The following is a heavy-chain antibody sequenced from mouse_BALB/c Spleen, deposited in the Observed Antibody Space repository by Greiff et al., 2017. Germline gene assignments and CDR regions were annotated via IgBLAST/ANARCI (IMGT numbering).Heavy chain of an antibody. CDR1: GYTFTSYV. Sequence: EVKLMESGPELVKPGASVKMSCKASGYTFTSYVMHWVKQKPGQGLEWIGYINPYNDGTKYNEKFKGKATLTSDKSSSTAYMELSSLTSEDSAVYYCARERDYPAWFAYWGQGTLVTVSA. CDR2: INPYNDGT. J-gene: IGHJ3*01. D-gene: IGHD1-1*02. CDR3: ARERDYPAWFAY. V-gene: IGHV1-14*01.